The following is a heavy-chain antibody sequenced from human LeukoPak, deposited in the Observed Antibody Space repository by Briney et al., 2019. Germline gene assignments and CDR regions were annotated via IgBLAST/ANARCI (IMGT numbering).Heavy chain of an antibody. J-gene: IGHJ4*02. CDR3: AKDLYYYDSSGYPSLFDY. CDR1: GFTFSSYA. Sequence: GGSLRLSCSASGFTFSSYAMTWVRQAPGKGLEWVLAISGSGGSTYYADSVKGRFTISRDNSKNTLYLQKNSLRAEDTAVYYCAKDLYYYDSSGYPSLFDYWGQGTLVTVSS. V-gene: IGHV3-23*01. CDR2: ISGSGGST. D-gene: IGHD3-22*01.